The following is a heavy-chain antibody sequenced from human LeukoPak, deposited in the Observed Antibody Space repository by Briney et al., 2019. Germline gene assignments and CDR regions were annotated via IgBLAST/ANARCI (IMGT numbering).Heavy chain of an antibody. J-gene: IGHJ4*02. V-gene: IGHV3-9*01. CDR3: AKGPRYYDFWSGYPTHNDY. Sequence: GGSLRLSCAASGFTFDDYAMHWARHAPGKGLEWVSGISWNSGSIGYANSVKGRFTISRDNAKNSLYLQMNSLRAEDTALYYCAKGPRYYDFWSGYPTHNDYWGQGTLVTVSS. CDR1: GFTFDDYA. D-gene: IGHD3-3*01. CDR2: ISWNSGSI.